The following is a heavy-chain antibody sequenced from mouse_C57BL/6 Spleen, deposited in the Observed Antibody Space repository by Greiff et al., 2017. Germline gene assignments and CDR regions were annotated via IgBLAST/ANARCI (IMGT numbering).Heavy chain of an antibody. J-gene: IGHJ4*01. D-gene: IGHD2-5*01. CDR1: GYTFTSYW. V-gene: IGHV1-52*01. Sequence: VQLQQPGAELVRPGSSVKLSCKASGYTFTSYWMHWVKQRPIQGLEWIGNIDPSDSETHYNQKFKDKATLTVDKSSSTAYMQLSSLTSEDSAVYYCARGGYYSNYEGYAMDYWGQGTSVTVSS. CDR3: ARGGYYSNYEGYAMDY. CDR2: IDPSDSET.